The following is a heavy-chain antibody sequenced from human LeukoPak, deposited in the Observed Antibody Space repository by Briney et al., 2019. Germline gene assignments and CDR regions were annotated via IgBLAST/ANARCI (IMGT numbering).Heavy chain of an antibody. CDR3: ARGLYSSSSRAFDI. D-gene: IGHD6-6*01. Sequence: SETLSLTCTVSGYSISSGYYWGWIRQPPGKGLEWIGNIYHSGSTYYNPSLKSRVTISVDTSKNQFSLKLSSVTAADTAVYYCARGLYSSSSRAFDIWGQGTMVTVSS. CDR2: IYHSGST. V-gene: IGHV4-38-2*02. CDR1: GYSISSGYY. J-gene: IGHJ3*02.